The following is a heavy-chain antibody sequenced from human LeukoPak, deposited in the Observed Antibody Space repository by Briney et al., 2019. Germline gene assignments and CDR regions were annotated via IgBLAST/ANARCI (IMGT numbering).Heavy chain of an antibody. CDR2: ISAYNGNT. V-gene: IGHV1-18*04. Sequence: ASVKVSCKASGYTFTAYYMNWVRQAPGQGLEWMGWISAYNGNTNYAQKLQGRVTMTTDTSTSTAYMELRSLRSDDTAVYYCARAGNDAFDIWGQGTMVTVSS. CDR1: GYTFTAYY. CDR3: ARAGNDAFDI. D-gene: IGHD4-23*01. J-gene: IGHJ3*02.